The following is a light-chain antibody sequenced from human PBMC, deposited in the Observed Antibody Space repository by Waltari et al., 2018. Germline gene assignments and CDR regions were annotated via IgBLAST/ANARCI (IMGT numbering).Light chain of an antibody. V-gene: IGKV1-27*01. Sequence: DIQMTQAPAFLSASVGDRVTFTCRASQDSSNYLAWYHQKPGKVPNVLIYGASTLQAWVPSRFSGSGSGTDFTLTISSLQPEDVATYYCQNYNVAPLTFGQGTKVEIK. J-gene: IGKJ1*01. CDR2: GAS. CDR1: QDSSNY. CDR3: QNYNVAPLT.